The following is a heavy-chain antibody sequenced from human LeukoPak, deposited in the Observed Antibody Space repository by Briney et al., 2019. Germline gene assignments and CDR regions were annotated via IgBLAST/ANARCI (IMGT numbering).Heavy chain of an antibody. V-gene: IGHV4-59*01. CDR2: IYYSGST. D-gene: IGHD3-16*01. Sequence: SETLSLTCAVYGGSFSGYYWSWIRQPPGKGLEWIGYIYYSGSTNYNPSPKSRVTISVDTSKNQFSLKLSSVTAADTAVYYCARDGGDDAFDIWGQGTMVTVSS. CDR1: GGSFSGYY. J-gene: IGHJ3*02. CDR3: ARDGGDDAFDI.